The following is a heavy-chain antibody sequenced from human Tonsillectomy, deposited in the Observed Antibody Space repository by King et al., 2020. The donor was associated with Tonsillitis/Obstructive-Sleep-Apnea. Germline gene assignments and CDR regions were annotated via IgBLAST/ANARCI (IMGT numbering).Heavy chain of an antibody. V-gene: IGHV3-74*01. CDR1: GFTFSSYW. CDR3: ARGDCSVGSCPGYAFDL. J-gene: IGHJ3*01. Sequence: VQLVESGGGLVQPGGSLRLSCAASGFTFSSYWMHWVRHAPGKGLVWLSRINGDGSATNYADSVKGRITITRDNAKNTLYLRMNSRRAEDTAVYYCARGDCSVGSCPGYAFDLWGQGTMVTVSS. CDR2: INGDGSAT. D-gene: IGHD2-15*01.